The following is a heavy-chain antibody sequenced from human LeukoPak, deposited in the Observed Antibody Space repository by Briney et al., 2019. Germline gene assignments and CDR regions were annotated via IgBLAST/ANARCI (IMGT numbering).Heavy chain of an antibody. V-gene: IGHV5-51*01. Sequence: GESLKISCKGSGYGFTSYWIGWVRQMPGKGLAWMGIIYPGDSDTRYSPSFQGQVTISADKSISTAYLQWSSLKASDTAMYYCARHKRDGLWFGELLYPYYFDYWGQGTLVTVSS. CDR2: IYPGDSDT. J-gene: IGHJ4*02. CDR3: ARHKRDGLWFGELLYPYYFDY. D-gene: IGHD3-10*01. CDR1: GYGFTSYW.